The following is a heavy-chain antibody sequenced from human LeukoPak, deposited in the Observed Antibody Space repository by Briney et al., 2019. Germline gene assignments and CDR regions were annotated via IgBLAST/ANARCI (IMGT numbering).Heavy chain of an antibody. J-gene: IGHJ3*02. CDR1: GFTFTSYG. V-gene: IGHV3-30*02. CDR2: IRHDRSNK. CDR3: AKLSSTSAFDI. D-gene: IGHD2-2*01. Sequence: GGSLRLSCAASGFTFTSYGMHWVRQAPGKGLEWVGFIRHDRSNKYYADSVKGRFTISRDNSKNTLYLQMNSLRAEDTAVYYCAKLSSTSAFDIWGQGTMVTVSS.